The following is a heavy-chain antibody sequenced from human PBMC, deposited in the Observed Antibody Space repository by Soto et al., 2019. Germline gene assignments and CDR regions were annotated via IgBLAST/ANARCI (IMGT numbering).Heavy chain of an antibody. CDR2: ISWNSGSI. V-gene: IGHV3-9*01. D-gene: IGHD3-9*01. J-gene: IGHJ4*02. CDR3: AKSHVLRYFDWLLFDY. CDR1: GFTFDDYA. Sequence: EVQLVESGGGLVQPGRSLRLSCAASGFTFDDYAMHWVRQAPGKGLEWVSGISWNSGSIGYVDSVKGRFTISRDNAKNSLYLQMNSLRAEDTALYYCAKSHVLRYFDWLLFDYWGQGTLVTVSS.